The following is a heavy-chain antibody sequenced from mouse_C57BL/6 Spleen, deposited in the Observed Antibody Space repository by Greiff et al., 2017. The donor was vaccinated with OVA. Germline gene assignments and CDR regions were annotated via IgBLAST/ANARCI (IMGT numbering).Heavy chain of an antibody. D-gene: IGHD2-4*01. CDR1: GFTFSSYG. Sequence: EVKVVDSGGDLVKPGGSLKLSCAASGFTFSSYGMSWVRQTPDKRLEWVATISSGGSYTYYPDSVKGRFTISRDNAKNTLYLQMSSLKSEDTAMYYCARPMITTGAWFAYWGQGTLVTVSA. V-gene: IGHV5-6*01. J-gene: IGHJ3*01. CDR3: ARPMITTGAWFAY. CDR2: ISSGGSYT.